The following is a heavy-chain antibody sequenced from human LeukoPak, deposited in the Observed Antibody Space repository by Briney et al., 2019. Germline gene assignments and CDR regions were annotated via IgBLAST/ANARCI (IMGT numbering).Heavy chain of an antibody. CDR3: ASGEMATTSF. D-gene: IGHD5-12*01. V-gene: IGHV4-34*01. J-gene: IGHJ4*02. Sequence: PSETLSLTCAVYGGSFSGCYWSWIRQPPGKGLEWIGEINHSGSTNYNPSLKSRVTISVDTSKNQFSLKLSSVTAADTAVYYCASGEMATTSFWGQGTLVTVSS. CDR1: GGSFSGCY. CDR2: INHSGST.